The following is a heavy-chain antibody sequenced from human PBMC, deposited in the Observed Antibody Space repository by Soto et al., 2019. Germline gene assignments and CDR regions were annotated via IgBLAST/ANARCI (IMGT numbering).Heavy chain of an antibody. D-gene: IGHD3-22*01. CDR2: ISGSGGTT. V-gene: IGHV3-23*01. CDR3: ARDLTSYEF. CDR1: GFTFDNYA. Sequence: EVQLLESGGGLVQPGGSVRLSCVASGFTFDNYAMTWVRQAPGKGLEWVSTISGSGGTTHYADSVEGRFTVSRDNSESTMSLQMNMLRVEDTAIYYCARDLTSYEFWGQGTLVIVSS. J-gene: IGHJ4*02.